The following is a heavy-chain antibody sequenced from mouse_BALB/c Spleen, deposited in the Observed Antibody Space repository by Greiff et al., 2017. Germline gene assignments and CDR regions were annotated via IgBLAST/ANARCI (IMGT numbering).Heavy chain of an antibody. CDR3: ARGRNDGYLWYFDV. J-gene: IGHJ1*01. V-gene: IGHV1-9*01. CDR2: ILPGSGST. Sequence: QVQLKQSGAELMKPGASVKISCKATGYTFSSYWMEWVKQRPGHGLEWIGEILPGSGSTNYNEKFKGKATFTADTSSNTAYMQLSSLTSEDSAVYYCARGRNDGYLWYFDVWGAGTTVTVSS. D-gene: IGHD2-3*01. CDR1: GYTFSSYW.